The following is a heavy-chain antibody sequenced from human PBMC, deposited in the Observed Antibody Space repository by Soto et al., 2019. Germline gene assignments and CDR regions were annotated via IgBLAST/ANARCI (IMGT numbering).Heavy chain of an antibody. D-gene: IGHD6-19*01. CDR1: GFTFNYYP. J-gene: IGHJ6*02. V-gene: IGHV3-30-3*01. CDR2: ISCDGSNK. CDR3: ARLPGALVAVLYIYPLDGREAMSDVDV. Sequence: QMQLVESGGGVVQPGESLRLSCAASGFTFNYYPMHWVRQTPGKGLEWVAVISCDGSNKYYADSVKGRFTISRDNSKNMLYLQMKSLRAEDAAVYYCARLPGALVAVLYIYPLDGREAMSDVDVWGQGTTVSVSS.